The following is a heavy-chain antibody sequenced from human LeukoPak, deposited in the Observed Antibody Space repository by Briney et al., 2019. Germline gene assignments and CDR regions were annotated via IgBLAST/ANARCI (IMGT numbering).Heavy chain of an antibody. CDR3: AKRTGRDTREY. J-gene: IGHJ4*02. Sequence: PGRSLRLSCAASGFTFSSYAMHWVRQAPGKGLEWVAVISYDGSNKYYADSAKGRFTISRDNSNNTLYLQMNSLRAEDTAVYYCAKRTGRDTREYWGQGTLVTVSS. CDR1: GFTFSSYA. V-gene: IGHV3-30*04. D-gene: IGHD5-18*01. CDR2: ISYDGSNK.